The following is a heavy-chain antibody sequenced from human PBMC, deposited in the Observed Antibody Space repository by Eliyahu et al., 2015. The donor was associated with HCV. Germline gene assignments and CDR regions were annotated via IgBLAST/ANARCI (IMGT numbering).Heavy chain of an antibody. V-gene: IGHV4-59*01. CDR1: GGSITTSS. CDR2: XHYSGST. J-gene: IGHJ5*02. Sequence: QVQVQESGPGLVKPSETLSLTCTVSGGSITTSSWAWIRRPPGKGLEWIGYXHYSGSTNYPPSLKSRVTMSVDTSKNQFSLNLTSVTAADTAVYYCASGGGGIAVAGTGGWFDPWGQGTLVTVSS. CDR3: ASGGGGIAVAGTGGWFDP. D-gene: IGHD6-19*01.